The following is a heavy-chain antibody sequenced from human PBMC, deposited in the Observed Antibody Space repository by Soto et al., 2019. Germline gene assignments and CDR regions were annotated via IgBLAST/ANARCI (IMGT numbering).Heavy chain of an antibody. D-gene: IGHD4-4*01. CDR2: INPDGNVG. J-gene: IGHJ4*02. CDR3: AGWGGQDYNY. CDR1: GFTFSTYW. V-gene: IGHV3-7*03. Sequence: EVQLLGSGGGLVQPGGSLRLSCVGSGFTFSTYWMNWVRQAPGKGLEWVANINPDGNVGTYVDSVRGRFTTSRDNAKNSLYLHMNSLRADDTAVYFCAGWGGQDYNYWGQGIMVTVSS.